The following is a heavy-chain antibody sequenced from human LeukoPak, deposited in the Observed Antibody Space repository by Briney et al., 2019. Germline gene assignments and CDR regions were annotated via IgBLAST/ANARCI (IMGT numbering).Heavy chain of an antibody. Sequence: GGSLRLSCAASGFTFSSYGMHWVRQAPGKGLEWVAVIWYDGSNKYYADSVKGRFTISRDNSKNTLYLQMNSLRAEDTAVYYCARDGNDDPSFDYWGQGTLVTVSS. CDR2: IWYDGSNK. J-gene: IGHJ4*02. D-gene: IGHD1-1*01. CDR3: ARDGNDDPSFDY. CDR1: GFTFSSYG. V-gene: IGHV3-33*01.